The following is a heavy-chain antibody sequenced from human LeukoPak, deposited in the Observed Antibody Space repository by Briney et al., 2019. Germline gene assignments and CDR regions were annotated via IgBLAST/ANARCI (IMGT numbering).Heavy chain of an antibody. Sequence: SETLSLTCTVSGGSISSSSYYWGWIRQPPGKGLERIGSIYYSGSTYYNPSLKSRVTISVDTSKNQFSLKLSSVTAADTAVYYCARGHVAFDIWGQGTMVTVSS. CDR3: ARGHVAFDI. CDR1: GGSISSSSYY. CDR2: IYYSGST. V-gene: IGHV4-39*07. J-gene: IGHJ3*02.